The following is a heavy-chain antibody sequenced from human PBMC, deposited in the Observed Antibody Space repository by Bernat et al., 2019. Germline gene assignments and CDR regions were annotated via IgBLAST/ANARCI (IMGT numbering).Heavy chain of an antibody. D-gene: IGHD2-15*01. J-gene: IGHJ4*02. CDR2: INHSGST. V-gene: IGHV4-34*01. CDR1: GGSFSGYY. CDR3: ARGSGQGTYFDY. Sequence: QVQLQQWGAGLLKPSETLSLTCAVYGGSFSGYYWSWIRQPPGKGLEWMGEINHSGSTNYNPSLKSRVTISVDTSKNQFSLKLSSVTAADTAVYYCARGSGQGTYFDYWGQGTLVTVSS.